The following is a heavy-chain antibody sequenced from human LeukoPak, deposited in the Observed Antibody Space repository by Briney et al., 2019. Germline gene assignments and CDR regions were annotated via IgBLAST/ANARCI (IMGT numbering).Heavy chain of an antibody. J-gene: IGHJ4*02. V-gene: IGHV3-23*01. D-gene: IGHD3-22*01. CDR3: ANRHDSSGYFFNY. CDR1: GFTFTRYV. CDR2: VSESGSNR. Sequence: GGSLRLSCVVSGFTFTRYVMSWVRQAPGKGLEWVSSVSESGSNRYYADSVKGRFSISRDNSKNVLYLQIGSLRTEDTATYYCANRHDSSGYFFNYWGQGTLVTVSS.